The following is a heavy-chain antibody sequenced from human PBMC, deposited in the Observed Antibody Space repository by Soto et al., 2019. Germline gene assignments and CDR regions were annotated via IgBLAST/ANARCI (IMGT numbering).Heavy chain of an antibody. CDR3: AKDYESESYSGKYAIDS. V-gene: IGHV3-23*01. D-gene: IGHD1-26*01. J-gene: IGHJ5*01. CDR2: ISGGHTT. CDR1: GFTFSSYV. Sequence: EVQLSESGGGLVQPGGSLRLSCAASGFTFSSYVMSWVRQAPGKGLEWVSAISGGHTTYYADSVKGRFTISRDNSKNTLYLQMNSLRAEDTALYYCAKDYESESYSGKYAIDSWGQGTLVSVST.